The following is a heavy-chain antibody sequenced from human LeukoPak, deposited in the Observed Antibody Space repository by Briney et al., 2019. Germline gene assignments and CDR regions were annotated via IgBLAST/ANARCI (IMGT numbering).Heavy chain of an antibody. CDR3: ARAGISAADAFDI. V-gene: IGHV3-21*01. CDR1: GFTFSSYS. J-gene: IGHJ3*02. CDR2: ISSSSSYI. D-gene: IGHD1-26*01. Sequence: PGGSLRLSCAASGFTFSSYSMNWVRQAPGKGLEWVSSISSSSSYIYYADSVKGRFTISRDNAKNSLYLQMNSLRAEDTAVYYCARAGISAADAFDIWGHGTMVTVSS.